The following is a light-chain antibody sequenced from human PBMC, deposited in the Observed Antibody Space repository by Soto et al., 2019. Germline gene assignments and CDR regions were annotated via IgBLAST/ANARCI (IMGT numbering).Light chain of an antibody. CDR3: QQSFSTPLT. Sequence: DIQMTQSPSSLSASVGDRVTITCRASQSISTYLNWYQQRPGKAPKVLIYVASSLQSGVPSRFSGSGSGTDFTLTISSLQPEDFATYYCQQSFSTPLTFGGATRVEIK. J-gene: IGKJ4*01. CDR2: VAS. CDR1: QSISTY. V-gene: IGKV1-39*01.